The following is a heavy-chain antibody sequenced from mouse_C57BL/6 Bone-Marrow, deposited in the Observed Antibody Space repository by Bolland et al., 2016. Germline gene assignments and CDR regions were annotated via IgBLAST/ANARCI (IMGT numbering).Heavy chain of an antibody. J-gene: IGHJ4*01. CDR2: T. Sequence: TYYADSVKDRFTISRDDSQSMLYLQMNNLKTEDTAMYYCVRDGGAMDYWGPGTS. V-gene: IGHV10-3*01. CDR3: VRDGGAMDY.